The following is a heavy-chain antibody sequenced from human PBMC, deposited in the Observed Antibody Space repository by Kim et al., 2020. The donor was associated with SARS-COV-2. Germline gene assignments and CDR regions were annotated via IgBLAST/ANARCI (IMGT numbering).Heavy chain of an antibody. D-gene: IGHD3-3*02. CDR1: GFTFSSYW. Sequence: GGSLRLSCAASGFTFSSYWMSWVRQAPGKGLEWVANIKQDGSETYYVDSVKGRFTISRDNAKNSLYLQMNSLRAEDTAVYYCARDMRILALRYFDYWGQGTLVTVSS. CDR3: ARDMRILALRYFDY. J-gene: IGHJ4*02. CDR2: IKQDGSET. V-gene: IGHV3-7*03.